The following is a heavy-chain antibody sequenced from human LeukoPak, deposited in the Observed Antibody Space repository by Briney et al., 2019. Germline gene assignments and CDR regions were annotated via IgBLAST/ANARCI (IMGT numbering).Heavy chain of an antibody. J-gene: IGHJ5*02. CDR3: ARDGAYYDFWSGYYYGNWFDP. CDR1: GYTFTSYG. V-gene: IGHV1-18*01. D-gene: IGHD3-3*01. CDR2: ISAYNGNT. Sequence: ASVQVSCQASGYTFTSYGISWVRQAPGQGLEWMGWISAYNGNTNYAQKLQGRVTMTTDTSTSTAYMELRSLRSDDTAVYYCARDGAYYDFWSGYYYGNWFDPWGQGTLVTVSS.